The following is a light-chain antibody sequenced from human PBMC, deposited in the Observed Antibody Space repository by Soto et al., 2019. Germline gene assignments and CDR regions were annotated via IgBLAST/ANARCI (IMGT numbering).Light chain of an antibody. V-gene: IGKV1-5*03. CDR1: QSINTS. Sequence: EIPMTPSPSTLSASVGDRVTITCRASQSINTSLAWYRQKPGKAPNLLIYKASSLESGVPSRFRGSGSGTEFTLSISSLQPDDFATYYCQLYNTYPWTFGQGNKVEIK. J-gene: IGKJ1*01. CDR2: KAS. CDR3: QLYNTYPWT.